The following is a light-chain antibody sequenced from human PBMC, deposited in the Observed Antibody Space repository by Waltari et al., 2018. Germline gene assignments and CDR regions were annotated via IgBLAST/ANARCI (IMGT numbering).Light chain of an antibody. CDR1: ETIASDY. J-gene: IGKJ5*01. V-gene: IGKV3-20*01. CDR3: QQSHALPIT. CDR2: GTS. Sequence: RATETIASDYLAWYQQKVGQAPRLLIYGTSYRATDIPDRFSGSGSGTEFSLVIRRLEPEDFAVYYCQQSHALPITFGQGTRLEIK.